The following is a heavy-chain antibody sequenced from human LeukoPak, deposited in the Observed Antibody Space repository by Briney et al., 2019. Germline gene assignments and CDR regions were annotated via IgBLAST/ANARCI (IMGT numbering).Heavy chain of an antibody. V-gene: IGHV3-7*03. J-gene: IGHJ3*02. CDR3: ARRGIVYGNDDAFDI. Sequence: GSLRLSCAASGFTFSSYWMNWVRQAPGKGLEWVANIKQDGSEKYYVDSVKGRFTISRDNAKNSLYLQMNSLKASDTAMYYCARRGIVYGNDDAFDIWGQGTMVTVSS. CDR1: GFTFSSYW. CDR2: IKQDGSEK. D-gene: IGHD1-26*01.